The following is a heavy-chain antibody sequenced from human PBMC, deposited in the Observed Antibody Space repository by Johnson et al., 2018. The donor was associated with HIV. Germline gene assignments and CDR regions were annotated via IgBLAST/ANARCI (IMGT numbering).Heavy chain of an antibody. CDR1: GFTFSSYP. J-gene: IGHJ3*01. CDR2: ISYDGNNK. D-gene: IGHD3-22*01. Sequence: VHLVESGGGVVQPGRSLRLSCAGSGFTFSSYPMHWVRQPPGKGLEWVAVISYDGNNKYYADSVKGRVTISKDNSKNTLYFQMNSLRAEDTAVYYCARERLLESSGYLAVWDQGTMVTVSS. CDR3: ARERLLESSGYLAV. V-gene: IGHV3-30*14.